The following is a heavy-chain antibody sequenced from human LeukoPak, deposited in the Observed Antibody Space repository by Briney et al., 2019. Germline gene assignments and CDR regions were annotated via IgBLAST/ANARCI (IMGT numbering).Heavy chain of an antibody. D-gene: IGHD3-22*01. V-gene: IGHV4-38-2*02. CDR1: GYSISSGYY. CDR3: ARDYYDSSGYLSYYYYGMDV. CDR2: IYHSGST. Sequence: PSETLSLTCTVSGYSISSGYYWGWIRQPPGKGLEWIGSIYHSGSTYYNPSLKSRVTISVDTSKNQFSLKLSSVTAADTAVYYCARDYYDSSGYLSYYYYGMDVWGQGTTVTVSS. J-gene: IGHJ6*02.